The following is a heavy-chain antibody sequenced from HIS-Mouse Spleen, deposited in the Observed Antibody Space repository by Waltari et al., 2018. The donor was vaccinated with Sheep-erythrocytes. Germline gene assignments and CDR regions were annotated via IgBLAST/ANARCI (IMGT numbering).Heavy chain of an antibody. V-gene: IGHV4-4*07. CDR1: GGSISSYY. J-gene: IGHJ5*02. Sequence: QVQLQESGPGLVKPSETLSLTCTVSGGSISSYYWSWIRQPAGKGLEWIGRIYTRGSSTDNPTLQSRVTMSVDTSKNQFSLKLSSVTAADTAVYYCARGSYSGSYWGWFDPWGQGTLVTVSS. CDR3: ARGSYSGSYWGWFDP. CDR2: IYTRGSS. D-gene: IGHD1-26*01.